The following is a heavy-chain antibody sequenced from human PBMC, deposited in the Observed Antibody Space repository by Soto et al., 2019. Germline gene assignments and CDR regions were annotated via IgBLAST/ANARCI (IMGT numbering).Heavy chain of an antibody. J-gene: IGHJ4*02. CDR3: ARGLGFFDY. CDR1: GGSFSNND. D-gene: IGHD3-16*01. V-gene: IGHV4-59*01. Sequence: SETLSLTCSVSGGSFSNNDWTWIRQFPGKGLEWIGYIYHSGSTNYNYSPSLKSRLTISVDTSKNQLSLKLKSVTAADTAVYYCARGLGFFDYWGPGSLVTVSS. CDR2: IYHSGST.